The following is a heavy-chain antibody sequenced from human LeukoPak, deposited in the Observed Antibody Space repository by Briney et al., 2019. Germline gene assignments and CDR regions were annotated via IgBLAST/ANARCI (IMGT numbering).Heavy chain of an antibody. CDR3: ARAASDYGDYGSFRELDY. Sequence: GASVKVSCKASGYTFTSYGTSWVRQAPGQGLEWMGGIIPIFGTANYAQKFQGRVTITADESTSTAYMELSSLRSEDTAVYYCARAASDYGDYGSFRELDYWGQGTLVTVSS. CDR1: GYTFTSYG. CDR2: IIPIFGTA. D-gene: IGHD4-17*01. V-gene: IGHV1-69*13. J-gene: IGHJ4*02.